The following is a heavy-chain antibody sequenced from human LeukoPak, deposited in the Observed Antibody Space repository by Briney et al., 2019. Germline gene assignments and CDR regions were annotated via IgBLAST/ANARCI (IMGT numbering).Heavy chain of an antibody. D-gene: IGHD2-2*01. CDR3: ARHYCSSTSCYVSYFDY. V-gene: IGHV4-59*08. J-gene: IGHJ4*02. Sequence: PSETLSLTCTVSGGSISSYYWSWVRQPPGKGLEWIGFVYYTGSTNYNPSLKSRVTISVDTSKNQFSLKLSSVTAADTAVYYCARHYCSSTSCYVSYFDYWGQGTLVTVSS. CDR1: GGSISSYY. CDR2: VYYTGST.